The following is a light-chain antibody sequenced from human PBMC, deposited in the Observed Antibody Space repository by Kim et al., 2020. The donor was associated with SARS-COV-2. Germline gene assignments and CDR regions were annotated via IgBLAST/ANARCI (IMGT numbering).Light chain of an antibody. J-gene: IGLJ3*02. V-gene: IGLV2-14*03. CDR1: TNDIGTYNF. CDR2: DVS. Sequence: GQSFTISCTGTTNDIGTYNFFSWFQQHPGKAPKLIIYDVSHRPSGVSPRFSGSKSGNTASLTLSGLQPEDEADYYCSSYTRTNTRLFGGGTQLTVL. CDR3: SSYTRTNTRL.